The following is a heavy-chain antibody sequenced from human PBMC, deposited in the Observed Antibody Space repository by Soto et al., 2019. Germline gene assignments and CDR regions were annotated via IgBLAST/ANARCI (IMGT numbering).Heavy chain of an antibody. J-gene: IGHJ2*01. CDR3: ARDRRSSSARHYWYFDL. CDR2: ISSSGSTI. CDR1: GFTFSSYE. Sequence: EVQLVESGGGLVQPGGSLRLSCAASGFTFSSYEMNWVRQAPGKGLEWVSYISSSGSTIYYADSVKGRFTISRDNAKNSLYLQMNSLRAEDTAVYYCARDRRSSSARHYWYFDLWGRGTLVTVSS. V-gene: IGHV3-48*03. D-gene: IGHD6-6*01.